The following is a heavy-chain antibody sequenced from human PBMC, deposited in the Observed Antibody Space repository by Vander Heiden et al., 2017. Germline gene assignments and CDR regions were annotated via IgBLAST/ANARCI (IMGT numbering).Heavy chain of an antibody. CDR2: IYASGST. CDR1: GGSISSYY. Sequence: QVQLQESCPGLVKPSETLSLTCTVSGGSISSYYWSWIRQPAGKGLEWIGRIYASGSTNYNPSLKSRVTMSVDTSKNQFSLKLSSVTAADTAVYYCARDYVWGSYRYMGWFDPWGQGTLVTVSS. J-gene: IGHJ5*02. V-gene: IGHV4-4*07. D-gene: IGHD3-16*02. CDR3: ARDYVWGSYRYMGWFDP.